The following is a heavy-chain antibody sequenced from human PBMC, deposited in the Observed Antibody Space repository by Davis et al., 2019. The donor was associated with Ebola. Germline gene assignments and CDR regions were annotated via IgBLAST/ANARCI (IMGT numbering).Heavy chain of an antibody. D-gene: IGHD4-23*01. V-gene: IGHV1-18*01. CDR3: ARADNSLTDWSYYGMDV. J-gene: IGHJ6*04. CDR1: GYTFTSYG. CDR2: ISAYNGNT. Sequence: AASVKVSCKASGYTFTSYGISWVRQAPGQGLEWMGWISAYNGNTNYAQKLQGRVTMTTDTSTSTAYMELSSLRSEDTAVYYCARADNSLTDWSYYGMDVWGKGTTVTVSS.